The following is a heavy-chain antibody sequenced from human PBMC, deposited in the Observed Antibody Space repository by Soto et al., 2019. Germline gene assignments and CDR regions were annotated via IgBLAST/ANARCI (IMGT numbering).Heavy chain of an antibody. CDR1: GFTFSSYS. D-gene: IGHD2-15*01. V-gene: IGHV3-21*01. Sequence: GGSLRLSCAASGFTFSSYSMNWVRQAPGKGLEWVSSISSSSSYIYYADSVKGRFTISRDNAKNSLYLQMNSLRAEDTAVYYCARTLLGYCSGGSCYGRSFYYYYYMDVWGKGTTVTVSS. CDR3: ARTLLGYCSGGSCYGRSFYYYYYMDV. CDR2: ISSSSSYI. J-gene: IGHJ6*03.